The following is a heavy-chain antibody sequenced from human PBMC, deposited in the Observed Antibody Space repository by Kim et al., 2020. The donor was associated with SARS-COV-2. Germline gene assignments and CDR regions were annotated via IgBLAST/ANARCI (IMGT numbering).Heavy chain of an antibody. J-gene: IGHJ3*02. Sequence: GGSLRLSCAASGFTFSSYWMYWVRQAPGKGLVWVSRINSDGSSTRSADSVKGRFTISRDNAKNTLYLQMNSLRAEVTAVYYCARSNSMIDDALDIWGPVTMVIVSS. V-gene: IGHV3-74*01. CDR1: GFTFSSYW. CDR3: ARSNSMIDDALDI. CDR2: INSDGSST. D-gene: IGHD3-22*01.